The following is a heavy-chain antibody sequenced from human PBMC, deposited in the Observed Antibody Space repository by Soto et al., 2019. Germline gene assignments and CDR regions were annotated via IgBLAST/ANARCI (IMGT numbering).Heavy chain of an antibody. D-gene: IGHD6-19*01. CDR3: ARVPHQNSSGWLYFDY. Sequence: VASVKVSCKASGYTFTSYAMHWVRQAPGQRLEWMGWINAGNGNTKYSQKFQGRVTITRDTSASTAYMELSSLRSEDTAVYYCARVPHQNSSGWLYFDYWGQGTLVTVSS. J-gene: IGHJ4*02. CDR2: INAGNGNT. CDR1: GYTFTSYA. V-gene: IGHV1-3*01.